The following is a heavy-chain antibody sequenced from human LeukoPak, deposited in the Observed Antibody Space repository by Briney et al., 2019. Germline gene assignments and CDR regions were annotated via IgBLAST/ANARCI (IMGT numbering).Heavy chain of an antibody. Sequence: GESLRLSCAASGFTFSSYAMSWVRQAPGKGLEWVSAISGSGGSTYYADSVKGRFTISRDNSKNTLYLQMNSLRAEDTAVYYCASLATIRVGFDYWGQGTLVTVSS. CDR3: ASLATIRVGFDY. CDR2: ISGSGGST. V-gene: IGHV3-23*01. J-gene: IGHJ4*02. D-gene: IGHD5-24*01. CDR1: GFTFSSYA.